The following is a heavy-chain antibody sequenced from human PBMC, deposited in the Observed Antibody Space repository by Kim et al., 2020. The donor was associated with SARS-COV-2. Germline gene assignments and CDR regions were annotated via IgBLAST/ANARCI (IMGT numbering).Heavy chain of an antibody. CDR3: AKDYGYGSNVAEYFQH. D-gene: IGHD6-13*01. J-gene: IGHJ1*01. V-gene: IGHV3-43*01. Sequence: SVKGRFTISRDNSKNSLYLQMNSLRTEDTALYYCAKDYGYGSNVAEYFQHWGQGTLVTVSS.